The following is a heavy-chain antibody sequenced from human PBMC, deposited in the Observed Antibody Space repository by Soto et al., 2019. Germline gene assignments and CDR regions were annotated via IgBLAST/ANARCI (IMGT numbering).Heavy chain of an antibody. CDR2: ISFSDGGT. D-gene: IGHD3-16*01. Sequence: EEQLLESGGGLIQPGGSLRLACAASGFTFSSYAMTWVRQAPGKGLEWVSSISFSDGGTYYADSVKGRLTISRDNSKNELFLQMNSLRVEDTAVYYCVKDDRSLGRRYFDLWGRGTLVTVSS. CDR1: GFTFSSYA. V-gene: IGHV3-23*01. J-gene: IGHJ2*01. CDR3: VKDDRSLGRRYFDL.